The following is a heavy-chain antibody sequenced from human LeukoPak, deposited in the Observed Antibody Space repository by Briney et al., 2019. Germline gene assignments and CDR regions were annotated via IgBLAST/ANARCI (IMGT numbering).Heavy chain of an antibody. Sequence: SETLSLTCAVSGGSISSSNWWSWVRQSPGKGLEWIGEIYHSGATNYNPSLKSRVTMSLDKSKNQFSVRLSSVTAADTAVYYCASLCIAARSGTRNIATPLRVWSFGVWGRGTLVTVSS. V-gene: IGHV4-4*02. CDR3: ASLCIAARSGTRNIATPLRVWSFGV. D-gene: IGHD6-6*01. CDR2: IYHSGAT. J-gene: IGHJ2*01. CDR1: GGSISSSNW.